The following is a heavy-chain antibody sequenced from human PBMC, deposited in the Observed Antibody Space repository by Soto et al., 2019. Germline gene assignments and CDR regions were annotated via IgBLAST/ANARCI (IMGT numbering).Heavy chain of an antibody. Sequence: GESLKISCKGSGYSFTSYWIGWVRQMPGKGLEWMGIIYPGDSDTRYSPSFHGQVTISADKSISTAYLQWSSLKASATVMYYCARQGPTVTTLRSGMAVWGQGTTVTVSS. CDR3: ARQGPTVTTLRSGMAV. CDR1: GYSFTSYW. D-gene: IGHD4-4*01. V-gene: IGHV5-51*01. CDR2: IYPGDSDT. J-gene: IGHJ6*02.